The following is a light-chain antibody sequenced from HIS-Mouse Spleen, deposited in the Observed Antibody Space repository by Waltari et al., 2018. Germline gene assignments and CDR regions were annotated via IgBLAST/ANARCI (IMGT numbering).Light chain of an antibody. CDR3: QSYDSSNHWV. CDR2: EDN. Sequence: NFMLTQPHSVSESPGKTVTISCTRSRGRIASNYVQGSQQRPGSAPTTLIYEDNQSPSGVPDRFSGSIDSSSNSASLTISGLKTEDEADYYCQSYDSSNHWVFGGGTKLTVL. J-gene: IGLJ3*02. CDR1: RGRIASNY. V-gene: IGLV6-57*04.